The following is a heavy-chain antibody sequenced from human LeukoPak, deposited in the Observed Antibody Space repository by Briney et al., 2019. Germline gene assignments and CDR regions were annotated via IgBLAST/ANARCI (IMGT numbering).Heavy chain of an antibody. V-gene: IGHV3-7*01. CDR2: IKQDGSEK. J-gene: IGHJ3*02. CDR1: GFTFSSYW. CDR3: ARRAMVRGVMNAFDI. D-gene: IGHD3-10*01. Sequence: GGSLRLSCAASGFTFSSYWMSWVRQAPGKGLEWVANIKQDGSEKYYVDSVKGRFTISRDNAKNSLYLQMNSLRAEDTAVYYCARRAMVRGVMNAFDIWGQGTRVTVSS.